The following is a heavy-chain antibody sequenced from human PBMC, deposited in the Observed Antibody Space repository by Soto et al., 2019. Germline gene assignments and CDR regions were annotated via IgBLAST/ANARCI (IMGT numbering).Heavy chain of an antibody. V-gene: IGHV4-31*03. CDR2: IYYSGST. CDR1: GGSISSGGYY. J-gene: IGHJ6*02. D-gene: IGHD2-15*01. CDR3: ARDRGVVVVAATYYYGMDV. Sequence: SETLSLTCTVSGGSISSGGYYWSWIRQHPGKGLEWIGYIYYSGSTYYNPSLKSRVTISVDTSKNQVSLKLSSVTAADTAVYYCARDRGVVVVAATYYYGMDVWGQGTTVTRLL.